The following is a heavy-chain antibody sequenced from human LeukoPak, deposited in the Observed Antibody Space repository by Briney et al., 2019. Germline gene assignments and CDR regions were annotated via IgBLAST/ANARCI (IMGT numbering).Heavy chain of an antibody. D-gene: IGHD3-22*01. V-gene: IGHV1-2*02. J-gene: IGHJ3*02. CDR1: GYTFTGYY. CDR3: ARTMYYYDSSGYYSDAFDI. CDR2: INPNSGGT. Sequence: ASVKVSCKASGYTFTGYYMHWVRQAPGQGLEWMGWINPNSGGTNYAQKLQGRVTMTTDTSTSTAYMELRSLRSDDTAVYYCARTMYYYDSSGYYSDAFDIWGQGTMVTVSS.